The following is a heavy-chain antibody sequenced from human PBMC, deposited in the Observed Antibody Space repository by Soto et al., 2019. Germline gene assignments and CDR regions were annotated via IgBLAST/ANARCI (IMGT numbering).Heavy chain of an antibody. CDR1: GGTFSSYA. J-gene: IGHJ4*02. CDR2: IIPIFGTA. D-gene: IGHD5-12*01. CDR3: KANIVATAFDY. V-gene: IGHV1-69*13. Sequence: SVKVSCKASGGTFSSYAISWVRQAPGQGLEWMGGIIPIFGTANYAQKFQGRVTITADESTSTAYMELSRLRSDDTAVYYCKANIVATAFDYWGQGTLVTVSS.